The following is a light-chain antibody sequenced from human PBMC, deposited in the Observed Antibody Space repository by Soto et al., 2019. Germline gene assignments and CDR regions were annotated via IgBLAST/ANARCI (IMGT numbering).Light chain of an antibody. CDR2: DAS. CDR1: QSVSSN. Sequence: IVLTQSPATLSVSPGERATLSCRASQSVSSNLAWYQHKPGQAPRLLIYDASTRATGIPARFSGSGSGTDFTLTISSLQSEDFATYYCLQDHNYPLTFGGGTKVEIK. CDR3: LQDHNYPLT. J-gene: IGKJ4*01. V-gene: IGKV3-15*01.